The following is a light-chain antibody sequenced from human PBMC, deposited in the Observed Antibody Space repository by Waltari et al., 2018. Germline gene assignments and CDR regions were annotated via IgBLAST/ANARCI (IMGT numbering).Light chain of an antibody. CDR2: DVS. Sequence: QSALTQPRSVSVSPGQSVTISCTGTSSDVGGYNSVSWYQQHPVKPPNLMIYDVSKRPSGVPDRFSGSKSGNTASLTISGLQAEDEADYYCCSYAGGYSWVFGGGTKLTVL. CDR1: SSDVGGYNS. J-gene: IGLJ3*02. CDR3: CSYAGGYSWV. V-gene: IGLV2-11*01.